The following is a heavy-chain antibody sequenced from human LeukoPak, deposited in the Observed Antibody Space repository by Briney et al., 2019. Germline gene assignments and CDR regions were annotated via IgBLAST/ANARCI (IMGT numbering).Heavy chain of an antibody. Sequence: GGSLRLSCAASGFTVSSNYMTWVRQAPGKGLEWVSVIYSGGTTYYADSVKGRFTISRDNSKNTLHLQMNSLRAEDTAVYYCARVMDYGLYYSDYWGQGTLVTVSS. V-gene: IGHV3-53*01. J-gene: IGHJ4*02. CDR3: ARVMDYGLYYSDY. CDR2: IYSGGTT. CDR1: GFTVSSNY. D-gene: IGHD4-17*01.